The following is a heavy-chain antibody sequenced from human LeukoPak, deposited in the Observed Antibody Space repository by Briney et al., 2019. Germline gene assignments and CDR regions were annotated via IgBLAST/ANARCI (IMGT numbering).Heavy chain of an antibody. CDR1: GGSISSYY. D-gene: IGHD3-9*01. CDR3: ARLHETGLLFDY. Sequence: KPSETLSLTCTVSGGSISSYYWSWIQQPPGKALEWFGYIYYSGTTNYNPSLKSRVTMSLDTSKNQLSLKLRSVTAADTAVYYCARLHETGLLFDYWGQGTLVTVSS. J-gene: IGHJ4*02. V-gene: IGHV4-59*08. CDR2: IYYSGTT.